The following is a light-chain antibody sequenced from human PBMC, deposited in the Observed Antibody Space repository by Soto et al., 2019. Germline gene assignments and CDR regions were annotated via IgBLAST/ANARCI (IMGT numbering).Light chain of an antibody. CDR3: QTWGTGLNWV. J-gene: IGLJ3*02. Sequence: QPVLTQSPSASASLGASVKVTCTLSSGHSSYAIAWHQLQPEKGPRYLMKLNSDGSHTKGDGIPDRFSGSSSGAERYLTISSLQSEDEADYYCQTWGTGLNWVFGGGTKVTVL. CDR2: LNSDGSH. V-gene: IGLV4-69*01. CDR1: SGHSSYA.